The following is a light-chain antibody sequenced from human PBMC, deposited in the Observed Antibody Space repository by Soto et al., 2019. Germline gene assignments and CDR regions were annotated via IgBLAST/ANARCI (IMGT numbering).Light chain of an antibody. CDR1: SSDVGTSNS. CDR2: GVS. J-gene: IGLJ1*01. V-gene: IGLV2-8*01. Sequence: QSALTQPPSASGSPGQSITVSCTGTSSDVGTSNSVSWYQQHPGKAPKLIIYGVSQRPSGVPDRFSGSKSGNTASLTVSGLQAEDEAAYYCSSYTGSLYVFGTGTKLTVL. CDR3: SSYTGSLYV.